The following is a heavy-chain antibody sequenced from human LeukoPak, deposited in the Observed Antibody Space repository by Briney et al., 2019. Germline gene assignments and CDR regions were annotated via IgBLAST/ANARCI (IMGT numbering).Heavy chain of an antibody. V-gene: IGHV4-59*08. J-gene: IGHJ4*02. Sequence: SETLSLTCTVSGGSISGYYWSWIRQPPGKGLEWIGYIYYSGSTNYNSSLKSRVTISVDTSKNQFSLKLSSMTAADTAVYYCARGRGAAVLYWGQGTLVTVPS. D-gene: IGHD6-13*01. CDR3: ARGRGAAVLY. CDR1: GGSISGYY. CDR2: IYYSGST.